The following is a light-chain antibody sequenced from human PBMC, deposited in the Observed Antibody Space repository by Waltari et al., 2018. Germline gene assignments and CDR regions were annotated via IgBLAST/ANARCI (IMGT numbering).Light chain of an antibody. V-gene: IGKV1-5*03. J-gene: IGKJ2*01. CDR2: KAS. CDR3: QQYNSDQYT. CDR1: QSINTW. Sequence: DIQMTQSPSTLSASIGDRVTITCRASQSINTWLAWYQHRPWKAPKLLIRKASFLQSGVPARFIGSESGTEFTLTINSLQPDDLATYHCQQYNSDQYTFGQGTKLEI.